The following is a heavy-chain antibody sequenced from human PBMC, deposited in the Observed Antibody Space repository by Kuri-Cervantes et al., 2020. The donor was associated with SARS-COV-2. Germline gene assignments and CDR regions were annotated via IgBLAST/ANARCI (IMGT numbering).Heavy chain of an antibody. V-gene: IGHV3-73*01. CDR2: IRSKANSYAT. J-gene: IGHJ4*02. Sequence: LSLTCAASGFTFSGSAMHWVRQASGKGLEWVGRIRSKANSYATAYAASVKGRFTISRDDSKNTAYLQMNSLKTEDTAVYYCTTQQWLAYFDYWGQGTLVTVSS. D-gene: IGHD6-19*01. CDR3: TTQQWLAYFDY. CDR1: GFTFSGSA.